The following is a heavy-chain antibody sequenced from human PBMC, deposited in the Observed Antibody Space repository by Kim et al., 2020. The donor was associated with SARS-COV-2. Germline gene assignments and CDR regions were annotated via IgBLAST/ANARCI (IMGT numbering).Heavy chain of an antibody. D-gene: IGHD2-2*02. CDR1: GGSFSDYN. V-gene: IGHV4-34*01. CDR2: INHCGST. Sequence: SETLSLTCAVYGGSFSDYNWSWIRQPPGKGLEWIGEINHCGSTNLSPSLKSRITISVDTSKSQFSLRLKSMTATDTAVYYCARGRAGVVPAPVLGLGPYYDYYAMDVWGRGTPVAVSS. J-gene: IGHJ6*02. CDR3: ARGRAGVVPAPVLGLGPYYDYYAMDV.